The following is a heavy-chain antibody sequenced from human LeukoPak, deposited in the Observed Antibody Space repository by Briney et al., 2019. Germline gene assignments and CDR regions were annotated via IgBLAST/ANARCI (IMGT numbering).Heavy chain of an antibody. Sequence: GRSLRLSCAASGFTFSSYAMHWVRQAPGKGLEWVAVISYDGSNKYYADSVKGRFTISRDNSKNTLYLQMNSLRAEDTAVYYCARDFGYSNLPLGDYWGQGTLVTVSS. CDR1: GFTFSSYA. CDR2: ISYDGSNK. J-gene: IGHJ4*02. CDR3: ARDFGYSNLPLGDY. D-gene: IGHD4-11*01. V-gene: IGHV3-30-3*01.